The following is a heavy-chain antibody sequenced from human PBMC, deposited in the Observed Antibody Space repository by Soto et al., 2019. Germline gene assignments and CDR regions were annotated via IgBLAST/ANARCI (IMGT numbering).Heavy chain of an antibody. CDR3: AKYQPPEFDP. CDR1: GASIGSGDDY. J-gene: IGHJ5*02. Sequence: SETLSLTCSVSGASIGSGDDYWTWIRQSPGKGLEWIGYISDSGSTFYNPSLRSRLTIALDTSKNHFSLKLNSVTAADTAVYYCAKYQPPEFDPWGQGXPVTVYS. V-gene: IGHV4-30-4*08. D-gene: IGHD2-2*01. CDR2: ISDSGST.